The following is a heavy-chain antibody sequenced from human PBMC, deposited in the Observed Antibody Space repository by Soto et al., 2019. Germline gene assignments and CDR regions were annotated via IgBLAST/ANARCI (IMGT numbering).Heavy chain of an antibody. CDR3: AKDPPRYSYGPIDY. D-gene: IGHD5-18*01. J-gene: IGHJ4*02. CDR2: ISGSGGST. V-gene: IGHV3-23*01. Sequence: GGSLRLSCAASGFTFSIYAMSWVRQAPGKGLEWVSAISGSGGSTYYADSVKGRFTISRDNSKNTLYLQMNSLRAEDTAVYYCAKDPPRYSYGPIDYWGQGTLVTVSS. CDR1: GFTFSIYA.